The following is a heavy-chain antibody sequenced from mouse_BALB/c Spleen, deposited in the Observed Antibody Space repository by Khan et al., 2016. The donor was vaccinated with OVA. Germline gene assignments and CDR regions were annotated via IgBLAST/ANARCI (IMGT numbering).Heavy chain of an antibody. Sequence: VQLQESGPELVRPGVSVKISCKGSGYTFTDYAMHWVKQSHAKSLEWIGLISTYSGNTNYNQKFKGKATMTVAKSSSTAYLELPRLTSEDSAIYYCARPAYDGYYDYWGQGTTFTVSS. D-gene: IGHD2-3*01. CDR3: ARPAYDGYYDY. CDR1: GYTFTDYA. CDR2: ISTYSGNT. V-gene: IGHV1S137*01. J-gene: IGHJ2*01.